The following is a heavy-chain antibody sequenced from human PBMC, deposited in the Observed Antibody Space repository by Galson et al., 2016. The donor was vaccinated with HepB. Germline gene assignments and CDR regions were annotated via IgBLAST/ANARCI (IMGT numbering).Heavy chain of an antibody. CDR3: ARAGQRVAPRDRYFDL. Sequence: SVKVSCKASGYPFENFIITWLRQAPGQGLEWMGWISGYNGYTNHARRLQARVTMTADTSTNTTFMELRSLTSDATAIYYCARAGQRVAPRDRYFDLWGRGTLVTVSS. D-gene: IGHD6-6*01. J-gene: IGHJ2*01. V-gene: IGHV1-18*01. CDR1: GYPFENFI. CDR2: ISGYNGYT.